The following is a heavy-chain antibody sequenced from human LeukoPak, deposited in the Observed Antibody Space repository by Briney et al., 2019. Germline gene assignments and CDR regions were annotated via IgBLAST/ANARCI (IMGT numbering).Heavy chain of an antibody. J-gene: IGHJ4*02. Sequence: PSETLSLTCTVSGGSISSYYWSWIRQPPGKGLEWIGYIYYSGSTNYNPSLKSRVTISVDTSKNQFSLKLSSVTAADTAVYYCARTNLRYFDWLYFDYWGQGTLVTVSS. V-gene: IGHV4-59*01. CDR2: IYYSGST. CDR3: ARTNLRYFDWLYFDY. D-gene: IGHD3-9*01. CDR1: GGSISSYY.